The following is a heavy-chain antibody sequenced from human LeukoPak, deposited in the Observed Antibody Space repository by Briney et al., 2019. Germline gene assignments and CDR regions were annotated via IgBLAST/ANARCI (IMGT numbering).Heavy chain of an antibody. D-gene: IGHD5-18*01. CDR1: GYTFTGYY. CDR2: INPNRGCT. Sequence: ASVKVSCKASGYTFTGYYMHWVRQAPGQGLEWMGWINPNRGCTNYAQKFQGRVTMTRDTSISTAYMELSRLRSDDTAGYYCGRGESLWLGCDYWGQGTLVTVSS. J-gene: IGHJ4*02. V-gene: IGHV1-2*02. CDR3: GRGESLWLGCDY.